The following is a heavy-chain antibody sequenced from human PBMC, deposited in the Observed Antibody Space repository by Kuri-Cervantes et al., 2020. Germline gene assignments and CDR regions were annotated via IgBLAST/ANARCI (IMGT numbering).Heavy chain of an antibody. V-gene: IGHV3-48*01. J-gene: IGHJ4*02. CDR3: AKQIGGAGLDY. CDR2: ISSSSSTI. CDR1: GFTFSSYG. D-gene: IGHD6-13*01. Sequence: GESLKISCAASGFTFSSYGMHWVRQAPGKGLEWVSYISSSSSTIYYADSVKGRFTISRDNAKNSLYLQMNSLRAEDTAVYYCAKQIGGAGLDYWGQGTLVTVSS.